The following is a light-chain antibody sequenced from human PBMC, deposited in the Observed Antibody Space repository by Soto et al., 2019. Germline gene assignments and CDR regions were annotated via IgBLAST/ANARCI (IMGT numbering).Light chain of an antibody. V-gene: IGKV3-15*01. CDR2: GAS. CDR3: QQYNNWPPMYT. CDR1: KRVARN. J-gene: IGKJ2*01. Sequence: EIVMTQSPATLSVSPGERATLSGRPSKRVARNLAWYQQKPAQAPRLLIYGASTRATGIPARFSGSGSGTEFTLTISSLQSEDFAVYYCQQYNNWPPMYTFGQGTKLEIK.